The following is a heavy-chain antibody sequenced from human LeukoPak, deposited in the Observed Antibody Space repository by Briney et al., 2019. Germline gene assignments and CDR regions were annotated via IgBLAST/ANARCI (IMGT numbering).Heavy chain of an antibody. Sequence: GGSLRPSCAASGFTFNNYVMSWIRQAPGKGLEWVSVVSNSGGSTYYADSVKGRFTISRDNSKNTMYLQMNSLRAEDTAVYYCAKGYCVNDKCSNYDYWGQGTLVTVSS. CDR3: AKGYCVNDKCSNYDY. CDR1: GFTFNNYV. V-gene: IGHV3-23*01. CDR2: VSNSGGST. D-gene: IGHD2-8*01. J-gene: IGHJ4*02.